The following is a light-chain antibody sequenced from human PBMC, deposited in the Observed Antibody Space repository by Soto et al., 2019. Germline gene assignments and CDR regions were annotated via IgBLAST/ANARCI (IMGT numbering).Light chain of an antibody. CDR3: QQHHKWPIT. CDR1: PSLRGL. CDR2: GAY. Sequence: ELVLTQSPLTLSLGQGARATLSSTARPSLRGLLAWYQQKPGQAPRLLIYGAYTRATGIPPRFSGSGSGTDFTLTISSLEPEDSAVYYCQQHHKWPITFGRGTRLEI. J-gene: IGKJ5*01. V-gene: IGKV3-11*01.